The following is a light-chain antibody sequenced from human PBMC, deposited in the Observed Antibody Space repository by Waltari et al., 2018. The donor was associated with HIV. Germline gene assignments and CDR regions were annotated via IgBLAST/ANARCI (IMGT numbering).Light chain of an antibody. J-gene: IGLJ1*01. CDR2: GNS. CDR1: SSNIGAGYD. CDR3: QSYDSSLSGYV. Sequence: QSVLTQPPSVSGAPGQRVTISCTGSSSNIGAGYDVHWYQQLPGTAPKHLIYGNSNRPSGVPDRVSGSKSGTSASLAITGLQAEDEADYYCQSYDSSLSGYVFGTGTKVTVL. V-gene: IGLV1-40*01.